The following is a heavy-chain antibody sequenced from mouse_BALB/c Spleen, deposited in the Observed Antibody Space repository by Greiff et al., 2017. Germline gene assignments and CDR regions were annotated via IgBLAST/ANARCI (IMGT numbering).Heavy chain of an antibody. V-gene: IGHV1S16*01. Sequence: VQLQQSGPELVKPGASVKLSCKASGYTFTSYYMYWVKQRPGQGLEWIGGINPSNGGTNFNEKFKSKATLTVDKSSSTAYMQLSSLTSEDSAVYYCTVPLGYAMDYWGQGTSVTVSS. CDR1: GYTFTSYY. CDR2: INPSNGGT. D-gene: IGHD4-1*01. CDR3: TVPLGYAMDY. J-gene: IGHJ4*01.